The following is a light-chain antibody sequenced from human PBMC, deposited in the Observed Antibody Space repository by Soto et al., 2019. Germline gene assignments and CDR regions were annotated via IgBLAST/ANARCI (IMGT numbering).Light chain of an antibody. CDR3: QQRKNWPPIT. CDR1: QNVDIY. Sequence: ETVLTQSPATLSLSPGERATLSCRASQNVDIYVAWYQQMPGQAPRLLIYDATNRATGIPARFSGSGSGTDFTLTISSLEPEDFAVYYCQQRKNWPPITFGQGTRLETK. J-gene: IGKJ5*01. V-gene: IGKV3-11*01. CDR2: DAT.